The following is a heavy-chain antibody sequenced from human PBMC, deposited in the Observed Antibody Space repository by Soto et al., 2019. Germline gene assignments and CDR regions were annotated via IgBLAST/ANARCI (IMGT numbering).Heavy chain of an antibody. V-gene: IGHV3-23*01. Sequence: LRLSCAASGFTFSSYAMSWVRQAPRKGLEWVSAISGSGGSTYYADSVKGRFTISGDNSKNTLYLQMNSLRAEDTAVYYCAKAGPSSGYYYPPYYFDYWGQGTLVTVSS. CDR1: GFTFSSYA. J-gene: IGHJ4*02. D-gene: IGHD3-22*01. CDR3: AKAGPSSGYYYPPYYFDY. CDR2: ISGSGGST.